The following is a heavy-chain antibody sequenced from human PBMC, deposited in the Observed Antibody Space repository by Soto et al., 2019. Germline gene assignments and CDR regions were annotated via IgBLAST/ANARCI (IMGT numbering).Heavy chain of an antibody. Sequence: EVQLVESGGGLVEPGGSIRLSCVASGFTFTKAYMTWVRRAPGKGLEWVGRIKGSHAGGTTDCATSVKGRFTISRDDSKNTLYLQMNSLKTEDTSVYYCATEGGYPGSNFYGAYWGQGTLVTVSS. CDR1: GFTFTKAY. CDR3: ATEGGYPGSNFYGAY. D-gene: IGHD1-26*01. V-gene: IGHV3-15*01. J-gene: IGHJ4*02. CDR2: IKGSHAGGTT.